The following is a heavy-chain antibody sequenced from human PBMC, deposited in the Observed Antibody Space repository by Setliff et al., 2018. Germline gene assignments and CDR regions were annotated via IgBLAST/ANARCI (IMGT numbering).Heavy chain of an antibody. V-gene: IGHV3-7*01. Sequence: GGSLRLSCTTSGFTFSSYEVNWVRQAPGKGLEWVAMIMTDGSGKYYVDSVEGRFTISRDNTKNSLDLQMTSLRAEDAAVYYCVTDWSGPDNTFGYWGQGTLVTVS. CDR3: VTDWSGPDNTFGY. CDR2: IMTDGSGK. CDR1: GFTFSSYE. J-gene: IGHJ4*02. D-gene: IGHD1-1*01.